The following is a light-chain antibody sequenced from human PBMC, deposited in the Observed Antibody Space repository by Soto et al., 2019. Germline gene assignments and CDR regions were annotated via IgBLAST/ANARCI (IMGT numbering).Light chain of an antibody. Sequence: SYELTQPPSVSVAPGQTASITCGGTNIGSKSVHWYQQKPGQAPVLVVYDDSDWPSGIPERFSGSNSGNTATLTISRVEAGDEADYYCQVWDSTSDHWVFGGGTKVTVL. CDR1: NIGSKS. CDR2: DDS. CDR3: QVWDSTSDHWV. J-gene: IGLJ3*02. V-gene: IGLV3-21*02.